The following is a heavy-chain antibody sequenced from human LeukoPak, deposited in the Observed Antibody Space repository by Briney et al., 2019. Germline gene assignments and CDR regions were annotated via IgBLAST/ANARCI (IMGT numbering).Heavy chain of an antibody. CDR1: GGSISGYY. CDR2: IYYSGST. Sequence: ASETLSLTCTVSGGSISGYYWGWIRQPPGKGLEWIGSIYYSGSTYYNPSLKSRVTISVDTSKNQVSLKLNSVTAADTAVYYCARGTVGYCSGGSCQGWFDPWGQGTLVTVSS. V-gene: IGHV4-39*07. CDR3: ARGTVGYCSGGSCQGWFDP. D-gene: IGHD2-15*01. J-gene: IGHJ5*02.